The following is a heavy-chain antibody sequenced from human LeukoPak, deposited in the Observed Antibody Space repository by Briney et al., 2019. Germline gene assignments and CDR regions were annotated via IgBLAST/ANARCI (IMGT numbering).Heavy chain of an antibody. V-gene: IGHV5-51*01. CDR2: IYPGDSDT. CDR3: ARQGFGENQNYYYYGMDV. D-gene: IGHD3-10*01. J-gene: IGHJ6*02. CDR1: GYLFTHNW. Sequence: PGESLKISCKGSGYLFTHNWLGWVRQMPGKGLEWMGIIYPGDSDTRYSPSFEGQVTISVDKSSSTAYLQWSSLKASDTAMYYCARQGFGENQNYYYYGMDVWGQGTTVTASS.